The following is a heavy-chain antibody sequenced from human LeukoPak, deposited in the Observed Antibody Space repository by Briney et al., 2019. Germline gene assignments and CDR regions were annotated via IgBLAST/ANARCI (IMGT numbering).Heavy chain of an antibody. V-gene: IGHV3-74*03. D-gene: IGHD4-11*01. Sequence: GGSLSLSCAASGFTFRNHWMHWVRQTPGKGLVWVSRISSDGSSTTYADSVKGRFTISRDNAKNTLYLQMNNLRAEDTAMYYCARDQRVTGRPDIDYWGQGTLVIVSS. J-gene: IGHJ4*02. CDR2: ISSDGSST. CDR1: GFTFRNHW. CDR3: ARDQRVTGRPDIDY.